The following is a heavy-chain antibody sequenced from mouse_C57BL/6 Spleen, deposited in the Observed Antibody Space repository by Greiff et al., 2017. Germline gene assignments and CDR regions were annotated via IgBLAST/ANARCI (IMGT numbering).Heavy chain of an antibody. D-gene: IGHD2-12*01. Sequence: VQLQQSGAELVRPGASVTLSCTASGYTFTDYEMHWVKQTPVHGLEWIGAIDPETGGTAYNPKFKGKAILTADKSSSTAYMERRSLTSEDSAGYYCTRSDYTVDYWGQGTTLTVSS. CDR3: TRSDYTVDY. CDR1: GYTFTDYE. CDR2: IDPETGGT. V-gene: IGHV1-15*01. J-gene: IGHJ2*01.